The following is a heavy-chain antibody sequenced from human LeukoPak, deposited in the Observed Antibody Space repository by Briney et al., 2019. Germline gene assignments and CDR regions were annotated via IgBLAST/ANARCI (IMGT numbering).Heavy chain of an antibody. D-gene: IGHD6-13*01. V-gene: IGHV1-69*06. Sequence: ASVKVSCKASGGTFSSYAISWVRQAPGQGLEWMGGIIPIFGTAIYAQKFQGRVTMTEDTSTDTAYMELSSLRSEDTAVYYCATYSSSWSFDYWGQGTLVTVSS. J-gene: IGHJ4*02. CDR3: ATYSSSWSFDY. CDR2: IIPIFGTA. CDR1: GGTFSSYA.